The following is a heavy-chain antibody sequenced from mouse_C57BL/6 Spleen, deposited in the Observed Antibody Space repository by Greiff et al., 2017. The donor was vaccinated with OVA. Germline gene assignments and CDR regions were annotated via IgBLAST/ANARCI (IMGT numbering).Heavy chain of an antibody. J-gene: IGHJ1*03. CDR1: GYTFTSYW. CDR3: ARFDGYYVKYFDV. CDR2: IYPGSGST. Sequence: QVQLQQPGAELVKPGASVKMSCKASGYTFTSYWITWVKQRPGQGLEWIGDIYPGSGSTNYNEKFKSKATLTVDTASSTAYMQLSSLTSEDSAVYYCARFDGYYVKYFDVWGTGTTVTVSS. V-gene: IGHV1-55*01. D-gene: IGHD2-3*01.